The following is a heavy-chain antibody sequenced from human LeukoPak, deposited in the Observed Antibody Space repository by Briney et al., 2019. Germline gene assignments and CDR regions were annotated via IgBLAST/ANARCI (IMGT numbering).Heavy chain of an antibody. V-gene: IGHV3-7*01. CDR2: IKQDGSEK. CDR3: ARDSAGNDY. Sequence: PGRSLRLSCAASGFTFSTYWMSWVRQAPGKGLEWVANIKQDGSEKYYVDSVKGRFTIPRDNAKNSLYLQMNSLRAEDTAMYYCARDSAGNDYWGQGTLVTVSS. J-gene: IGHJ4*02. D-gene: IGHD6-13*01. CDR1: GFTFSTYW.